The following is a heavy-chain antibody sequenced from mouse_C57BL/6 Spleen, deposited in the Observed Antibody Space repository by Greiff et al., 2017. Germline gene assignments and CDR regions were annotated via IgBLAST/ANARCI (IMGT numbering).Heavy chain of an antibody. D-gene: IGHD2-1*01. V-gene: IGHV1-81*01. CDR2: IYPRSGNT. CDR1: GYTFTSYG. Sequence: QVQLQQSGAELARPGASVKLSCKASGYTFTSYGISWVKQRTGQGLEWIGEIYPRSGNTYYNEKFKGKATLTADKSSSTAYMELRSLTSEDSAVYFCGVYYGNLTGTGCAYWRQGTLVTVSA. CDR3: GVYYGNLTGTGCAY. J-gene: IGHJ3*01.